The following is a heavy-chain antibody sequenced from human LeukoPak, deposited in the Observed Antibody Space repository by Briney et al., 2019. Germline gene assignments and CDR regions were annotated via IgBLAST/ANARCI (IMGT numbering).Heavy chain of an antibody. Sequence: GESLKISCKGSGYSFTSYWIGWVRQMPGKGLEWVGIIYPGDSDTRYSPSFQGQVTISADKSISTAYLQWSSLKASDTAMYYCARQEGKRYCSGGSCYWLDWFDPWGQGTLVPSPQ. CDR2: IYPGDSDT. J-gene: IGHJ5*02. CDR3: ARQEGKRYCSGGSCYWLDWFDP. V-gene: IGHV5-51*01. D-gene: IGHD2-15*01. CDR1: GYSFTSYW.